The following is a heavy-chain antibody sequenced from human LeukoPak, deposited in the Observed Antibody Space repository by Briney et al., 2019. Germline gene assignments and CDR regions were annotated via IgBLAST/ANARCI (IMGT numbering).Heavy chain of an antibody. J-gene: IGHJ4*02. Sequence: SETLSLTCAVSGYSISSGYYWGWIRQPPGKGLEWIGSIYHSGSTYYNPSLKSRVTISVDTSKNQFSLKLSSVTAADTAVYYCARADHFGSGYFDHWGQGTLVTVSS. CDR1: GYSISSGYY. V-gene: IGHV4-38-2*01. CDR3: ARADHFGSGYFDH. CDR2: IYHSGST. D-gene: IGHD3-3*02.